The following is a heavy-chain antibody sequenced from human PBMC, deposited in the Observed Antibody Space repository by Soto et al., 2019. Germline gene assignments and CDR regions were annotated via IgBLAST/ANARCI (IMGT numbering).Heavy chain of an antibody. CDR3: AKDMYSSSWYFYYYGMDV. V-gene: IGHV3-23*01. Sequence: EVQLLESGGGLVQPGGSLRLSCSASGFTFSSYAMSWVRQAPGKGLEWVSAISGSGGSTYYADSVKGRFSISRDNSKNTLYLQMSRLRAEDTAVYYCAKDMYSSSWYFYYYGMDVWGQGTTVTVSS. CDR1: GFTFSSYA. CDR2: ISGSGGST. J-gene: IGHJ6*02. D-gene: IGHD6-13*01.